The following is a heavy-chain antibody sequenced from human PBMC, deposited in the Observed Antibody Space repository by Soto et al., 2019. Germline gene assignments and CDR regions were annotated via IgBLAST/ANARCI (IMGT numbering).Heavy chain of an antibody. D-gene: IGHD6-19*01. CDR2: ISAYNGNS. V-gene: IGHV1-18*01. CDR1: GYTFPGYG. CDR3: ARGHELYSSGWYYFDY. Sequence: ASVKVSCKASGYTFPGYGISLWRQAPGQWLEYMAWISAYNGNSNYAQKLQGRVTMTTDTSTSTAYMELRSLRSDDTAVYYCARGHELYSSGWYYFDYWGQGTLVTVSS. J-gene: IGHJ4*02.